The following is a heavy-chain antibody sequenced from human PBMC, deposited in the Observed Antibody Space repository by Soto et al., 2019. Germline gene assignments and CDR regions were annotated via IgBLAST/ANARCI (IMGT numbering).Heavy chain of an antibody. D-gene: IGHD3-16*01. CDR1: GFTFRSYV. CDR3: ARWGTKGGLDV. CDR2: TSYDGSNN. J-gene: IGHJ4*02. Sequence: VHLVESGGGVVQPGTSLRLSCVGSGFTFRSYVIHWVRQAPGKGLEWVALTSYDGSNNFYGDSVKGRFTISRHNSRNTVELQMVSLRFEDTALYYCARWGTKGGLDVWGQGTLVSVSS. V-gene: IGHV3-33*05.